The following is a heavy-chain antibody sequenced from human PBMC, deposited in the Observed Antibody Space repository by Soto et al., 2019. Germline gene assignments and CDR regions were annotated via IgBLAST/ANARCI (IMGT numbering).Heavy chain of an antibody. CDR1: GFTFSSYS. Sequence: GGSLRLSCAASGFTFSSYSMNWVRQAPGRGLEWASSISSSSSYIYYADSVKGRFTISRDNAKNSLYLQMNSLRAEDTAVFYCVRANRPEPQYGDYVDYWGQGTLVTVSS. V-gene: IGHV3-21*01. J-gene: IGHJ4*02. CDR3: VRANRPEPQYGDYVDY. D-gene: IGHD4-17*01. CDR2: ISSSSSYI.